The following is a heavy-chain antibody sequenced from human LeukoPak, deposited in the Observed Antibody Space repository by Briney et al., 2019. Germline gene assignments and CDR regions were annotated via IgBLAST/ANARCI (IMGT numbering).Heavy chain of an antibody. CDR1: GGSISSSSYY. Sequence: PSETLSLTCTVSGGSISSSSYYWSWIRQPAGKGLEWIGRIYTSGSTSYNPSLKSRVTMSVDTSKNRFSLKLSSVTAADTAVYYCARDYRGELPGMDWFDPWGQGTLVTVSS. CDR2: IYTSGST. D-gene: IGHD1-26*01. CDR3: ARDYRGELPGMDWFDP. V-gene: IGHV4-61*02. J-gene: IGHJ5*02.